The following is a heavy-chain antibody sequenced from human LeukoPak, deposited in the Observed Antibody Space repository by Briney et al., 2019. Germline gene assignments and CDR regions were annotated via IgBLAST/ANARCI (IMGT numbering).Heavy chain of an antibody. CDR3: ARGYCSSTSCWAPDNYYYYYGMDV. J-gene: IGHJ6*02. CDR2: IYYSGTT. D-gene: IGHD2-2*01. CDR1: GGSISSYY. Sequence: SETLSLTCTVSGGSISSYYWSWIRQPPGKGLEWIGNIYYSGTTNYNPSLKSRVTISVDTSKNQFSLKLSSVTAADTAVYYCARGYCSSTSCWAPDNYYYYYGMDVWGQGTTVTVSS. V-gene: IGHV4-59*08.